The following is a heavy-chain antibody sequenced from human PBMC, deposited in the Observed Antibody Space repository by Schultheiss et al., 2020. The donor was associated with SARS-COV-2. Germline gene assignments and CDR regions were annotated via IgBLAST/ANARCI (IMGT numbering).Heavy chain of an antibody. D-gene: IGHD4-17*01. J-gene: IGHJ4*02. CDR1: GFTFSSYW. V-gene: IGHV3-30*03. Sequence: GGSLRLSCAASGFTFSSYWMHWVRQAPGKGLEWVAVISYDGSNKYYADSVKGRFTISRDNSKNTLYLQMNSLRAEDTAVYYCARDSDYGDYVVPDYWGQGTLVTVSS. CDR2: ISYDGSNK. CDR3: ARDSDYGDYVVPDY.